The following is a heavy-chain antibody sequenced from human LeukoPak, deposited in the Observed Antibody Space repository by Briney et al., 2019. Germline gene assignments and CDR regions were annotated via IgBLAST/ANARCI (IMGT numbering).Heavy chain of an antibody. CDR2: IYHSGST. CDR3: ARAAGTSRNFFDY. CDR1: GYSISSGFY. D-gene: IGHD1-7*01. J-gene: IGHJ4*02. Sequence: SETLSLTCTVSGYSISSGFYWGWIRQPPGKGLECIGSIYHSGSTYYNPSLKSRVTISVDTSKNQFSLNLSSVTAADTAMYYCARAAGTSRNFFDYWGQGTLVTVSS. V-gene: IGHV4-38-2*02.